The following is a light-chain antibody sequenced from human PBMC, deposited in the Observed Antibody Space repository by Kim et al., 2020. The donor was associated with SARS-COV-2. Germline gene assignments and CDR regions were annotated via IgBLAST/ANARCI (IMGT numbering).Light chain of an antibody. CDR2: DDT. Sequence: APGKTARISCGGDNVGSKSVQWYQKRPGQAPVVVVYDDTDRPSGIPERFSGSNSGNTATLTISRVEAGYEADYYCQVWDSNSDHVVFGGGTQLTVL. CDR1: NVGSKS. J-gene: IGLJ2*01. V-gene: IGLV3-21*03. CDR3: QVWDSNSDHVV.